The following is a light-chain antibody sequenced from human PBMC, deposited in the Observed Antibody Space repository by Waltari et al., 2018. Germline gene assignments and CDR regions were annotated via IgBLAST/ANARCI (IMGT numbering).Light chain of an antibody. CDR2: DTS. Sequence: DIQMTQSPSSVSASLGDRVTLTCRASQDISRYLAWYQQTPGRSPKLLIFDTSSLQSGVPSRFSGSGSGTDFTLTISSLQAEDVAVYYCQQYYSTRPLTFGGGTKVEIK. CDR1: QDISRY. V-gene: IGKV1D-12*01. J-gene: IGKJ4*01. CDR3: QQYYSTRPLT.